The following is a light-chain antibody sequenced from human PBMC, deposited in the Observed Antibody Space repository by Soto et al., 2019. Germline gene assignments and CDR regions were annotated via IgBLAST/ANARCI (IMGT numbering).Light chain of an antibody. CDR2: EDS. V-gene: IGLV1-51*02. CDR1: SPNLVKNF. CDR3: GSWDSSLRDVV. Sequence: QSVLTQPPSVSAAPGQRITLSCSGGSPNLVKNFVSWYQQLPKTAPKLLIYEDSKRPSGIPDRFSGSKSGTSATLGITGLQTGDEADYYCGSWDSSLRDVVFGEGTKLTVL. J-gene: IGLJ3*02.